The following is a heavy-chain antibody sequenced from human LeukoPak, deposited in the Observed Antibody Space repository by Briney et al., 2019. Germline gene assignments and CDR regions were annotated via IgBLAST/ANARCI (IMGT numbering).Heavy chain of an antibody. J-gene: IGHJ5*02. CDR1: GFSLSGYW. CDR3: ARDPRNVGLAP. CDR2: NNGDGSTT. V-gene: IGHV3-74*01. Sequence: GGSLRLSCVASGFSLSGYWMYWVRQAPGKGLMYISRNNGDGSTTNYADVVKGRFTMSRDNVKNTLYPQMNSLRVEDTAVYYCARDPRNVGLAPWGQGTLVTVSS. D-gene: IGHD2-15*01.